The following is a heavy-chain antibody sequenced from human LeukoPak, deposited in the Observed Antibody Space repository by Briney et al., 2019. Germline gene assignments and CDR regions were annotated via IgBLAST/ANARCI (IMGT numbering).Heavy chain of an antibody. CDR1: GGSISSGSYY. CDR2: IYYSGST. Sequence: SQTLSLTCTVSGGSISSGSYYWSWIRQPPGKGLEWIGYIYYSGSTYYNPSLKSRVTISVDTSKNQFSLKLSSVTAADTAVYYCARGLSEYCGGDCSPADYWGQGTLVTVSS. D-gene: IGHD2-21*01. CDR3: ARGLSEYCGGDCSPADY. J-gene: IGHJ4*02. V-gene: IGHV4-30-4*08.